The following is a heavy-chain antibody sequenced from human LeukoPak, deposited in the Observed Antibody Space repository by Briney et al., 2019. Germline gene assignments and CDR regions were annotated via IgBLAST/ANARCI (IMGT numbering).Heavy chain of an antibody. CDR3: AREYCSGGSCFFDY. D-gene: IGHD2-15*01. Sequence: GSLRLSCAASGFTFTTYWMHWVRQAPGKGRVWVSRIYSDGGSTNYADSVKGRFTISRDNAKNTLYLQMNSLRAEDTAVYYCAREYCSGGSCFFDYWGQGTLVTVSS. V-gene: IGHV3-74*01. CDR1: GFTFTTYW. J-gene: IGHJ4*02. CDR2: IYSDGGST.